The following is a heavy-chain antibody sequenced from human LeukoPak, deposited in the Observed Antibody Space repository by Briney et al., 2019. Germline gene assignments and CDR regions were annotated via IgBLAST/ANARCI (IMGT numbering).Heavy chain of an antibody. CDR1: GGSFSRYY. Sequence: SETLSLTCIVSGGSFSRYYWSWIRQPPGKGLEWIGYMYSNGRTNYNPSLTSRVTISVDMSKNQFSLKLRSVTAADTAVYYCARKEGGAVDAFDIWGQGTMVTVSS. CDR2: MYSNGRT. J-gene: IGHJ3*02. V-gene: IGHV4-59*01. D-gene: IGHD3-16*01. CDR3: ARKEGGAVDAFDI.